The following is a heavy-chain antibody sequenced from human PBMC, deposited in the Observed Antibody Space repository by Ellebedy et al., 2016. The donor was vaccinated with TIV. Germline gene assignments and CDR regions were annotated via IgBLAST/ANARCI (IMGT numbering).Heavy chain of an antibody. J-gene: IGHJ4*02. CDR1: GFTFSSYG. V-gene: IGHV3-21*04. CDR2: ISPSSAYI. D-gene: IGHD5-18*01. CDR3: GKAMTGGLLAPLDY. Sequence: GGSLRLSCAASGFTFSSYGMHWVRQAPGKGLEWVSSISPSSAYIYYADSVKGRFAISRDNARNSLYLQMNSLRPEDTAFYYCGKAMTGGLLAPLDYWGQGTLVTVSS.